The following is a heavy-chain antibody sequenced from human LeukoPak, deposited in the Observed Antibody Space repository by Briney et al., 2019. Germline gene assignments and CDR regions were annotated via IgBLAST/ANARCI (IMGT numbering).Heavy chain of an antibody. CDR1: GFTFISYT. J-gene: IGHJ3*01. CDR3: ARAHVGLKADAFDV. V-gene: IGHV3-48*02. Sequence: GGSLRLSCAASGFTFISYTMSWVRQAPGKGLEWVSCISPSSSTIYYDDSVKVRFTISRDNAKNSLYLQMNSLRDEDTAVYYCARAHVGLKADAFDVWGQGTMVTVSS. CDR2: ISPSSSTI. D-gene: IGHD1-26*01.